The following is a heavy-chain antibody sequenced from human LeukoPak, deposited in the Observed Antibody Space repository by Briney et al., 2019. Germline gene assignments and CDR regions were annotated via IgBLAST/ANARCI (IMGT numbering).Heavy chain of an antibody. CDR1: GGSISSYY. Sequence: PSETLSLTSTDYGGSISSYYWSWIRQPAGQGPEGIGLIYTSGSTNYNPPLQRRVTMSVDTSKNLLSLELSSDTAADTAEYYCAREKNYDILRFDPWGQGTLVTVSS. J-gene: IGHJ5*02. V-gene: IGHV4-4*07. D-gene: IGHD3-9*01. CDR2: IYTSGST. CDR3: AREKNYDILRFDP.